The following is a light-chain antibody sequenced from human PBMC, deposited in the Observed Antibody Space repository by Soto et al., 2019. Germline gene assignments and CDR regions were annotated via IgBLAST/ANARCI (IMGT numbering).Light chain of an antibody. CDR3: QQLFDPPIT. J-gene: IGKJ5*01. CDR2: AAS. CDR1: QVISTS. Sequence: DIQLTQSPSFLSPSIGESVTITCRASQVISTSLAWYQVKPGKAPKLLIYAASTLESGVPSRFSATVSGTEFSLTITSLQPEDFATYYCQQLFDPPITFGQGTRLEMK. V-gene: IGKV1-9*01.